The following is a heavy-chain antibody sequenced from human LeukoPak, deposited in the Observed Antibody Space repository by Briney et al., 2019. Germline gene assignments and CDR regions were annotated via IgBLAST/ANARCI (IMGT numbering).Heavy chain of an antibody. CDR2: IIPIFGTA. D-gene: IGHD1-26*01. V-gene: IGHV1-69*06. CDR3: AREMVVWSGSHFDY. Sequence: ASVKVSCKASGGTFSSYAISWVRQAPGQGLEWMGGIIPIFGTANYAQKFQGRVTITADKSTSTAYMELSSLRSEDTAVYYCAREMVVWSGSHFDYWGQGTLVTVSS. J-gene: IGHJ4*02. CDR1: GGTFSSYA.